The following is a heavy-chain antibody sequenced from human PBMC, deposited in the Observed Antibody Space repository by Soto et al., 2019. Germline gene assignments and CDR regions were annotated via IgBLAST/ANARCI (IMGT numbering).Heavy chain of an antibody. CDR1: GGSITTGGYY. D-gene: IGHD2-15*01. CDR3: ARTKCSGGSCYSWSLDY. CDR2: RYYSEST. Sequence: LPLTCTVSGGSITTGGYYWSWIRQLPGKGLEWIGHRYYSESTYYNPSLKSRVSISLDTSKNQFSLKLSFVTAADTAMYYCARTKCSGGSCYSWSLDYWGQGTPVTVSS. V-gene: IGHV4-31*03. J-gene: IGHJ4*02.